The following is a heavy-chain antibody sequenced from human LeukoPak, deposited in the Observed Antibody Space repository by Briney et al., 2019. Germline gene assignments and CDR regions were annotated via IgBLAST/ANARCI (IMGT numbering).Heavy chain of an antibody. CDR2: ISAYNGNT. Sequence: ASVKVSCKPSGYTFTSYGISWVRQAPGQGLEWMGWISAYNGNTNYAQKLQGRVTMTTDTSTSTAYMELRSLRSDDTAVYYCARGLKTGYSSGWYWFDPWGQGTLVTVSS. CDR1: GYTFTSYG. D-gene: IGHD6-19*01. CDR3: ARGLKTGYSSGWYWFDP. J-gene: IGHJ5*02. V-gene: IGHV1-18*01.